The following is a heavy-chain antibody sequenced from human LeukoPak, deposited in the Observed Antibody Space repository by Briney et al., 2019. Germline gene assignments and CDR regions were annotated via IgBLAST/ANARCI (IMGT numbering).Heavy chain of an antibody. D-gene: IGHD5-24*01. Sequence: PSETLSLTCTVSGGSISSGGYYWSWIRQPPGKGLEWIGYIYHSGSTYYNPSLKSRVTISVDRSKNQFSLKLSSVTAADTAVYYCARGLRDGYPNWYFDLWGRGTLVTVSS. CDR3: ARGLRDGYPNWYFDL. V-gene: IGHV4-30-2*01. CDR1: GGSISSGGYY. CDR2: IYHSGST. J-gene: IGHJ2*01.